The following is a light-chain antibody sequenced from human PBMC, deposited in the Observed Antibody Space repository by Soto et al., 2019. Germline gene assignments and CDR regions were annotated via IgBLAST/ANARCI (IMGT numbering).Light chain of an antibody. J-gene: IGLJ3*02. V-gene: IGLV1-47*01. CDR2: SNN. CDR3: AAWDDSLNGPGV. CDR1: SSNIGTNY. Sequence: QSVLTQPPSASGTPGQRVTISCSGSSSNIGTNYVYWYQQLPGTAPKLLIYSNNQRPSGVPDRSSGSKSGTSASLAISGLRSEDEADYFCAAWDDSLNGPGVFGGGTKLTVL.